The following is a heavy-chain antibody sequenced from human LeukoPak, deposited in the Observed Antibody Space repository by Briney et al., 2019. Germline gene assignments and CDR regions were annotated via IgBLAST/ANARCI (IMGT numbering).Heavy chain of an antibody. J-gene: IGHJ5*02. Sequence: PGGSLRLSCAASGFTFSNYWMTWVRQAPGKGLEWLANIKPDGSEEYYVDSVKGRFTISRDNAKNSVDLQMDSLRAEDTAVYYCARVPYYDFWSGYWGFDPWGQGTLVTVSS. CDR3: ARVPYYDFWSGYWGFDP. CDR1: GFTFSNYW. CDR2: IKPDGSEE. D-gene: IGHD3-3*01. V-gene: IGHV3-7*01.